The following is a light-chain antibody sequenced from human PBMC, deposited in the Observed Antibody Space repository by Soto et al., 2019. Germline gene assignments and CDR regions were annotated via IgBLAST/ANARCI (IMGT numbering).Light chain of an antibody. Sequence: QLVLTQSPSASASLGASVKLTCTQSSGHSSYAIAWHQQQPEKGPRYLMKLNSDGSHSKGDGIPDRFSGSSSGAERYLTISSLQSEDEADYYCQTWLTGIQVFGGGTKLTVL. CDR2: LNSDGSH. CDR1: SGHSSYA. J-gene: IGLJ3*02. V-gene: IGLV4-69*01. CDR3: QTWLTGIQV.